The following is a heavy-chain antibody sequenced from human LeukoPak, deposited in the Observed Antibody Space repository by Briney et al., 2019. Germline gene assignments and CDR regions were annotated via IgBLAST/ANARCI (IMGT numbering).Heavy chain of an antibody. CDR1: GFTFSSYA. CDR3: ARDEGILGAARPLDY. V-gene: IGHV3-30-3*01. D-gene: IGHD6-6*01. Sequence: GGSLRLSCAASGFTFSSYAMLWVRQAPGKGLEWVAVISYDGSNKYYADSVKGRFTISRDNSKNTLYLQMNSLRAEDTAVYYCARDEGILGAARPLDYWGQGTLVTVSS. J-gene: IGHJ4*02. CDR2: ISYDGSNK.